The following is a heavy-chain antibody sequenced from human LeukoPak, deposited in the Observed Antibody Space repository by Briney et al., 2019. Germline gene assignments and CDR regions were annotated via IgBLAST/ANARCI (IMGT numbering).Heavy chain of an antibody. Sequence: GGSLRLSCAASGFTFSSYGMHWVRQAPGKGLEWVAFLRYEGINKYYADSVKGRFTISRDNSKNTLYLQMNSLRAEDTAVYYCARRAGAYSHPYDCWGQGTLVTVSS. D-gene: IGHD4/OR15-4a*01. CDR3: ARRAGAYSHPYDC. CDR1: GFTFSSYG. J-gene: IGHJ4*02. CDR2: LRYEGINK. V-gene: IGHV3-30*02.